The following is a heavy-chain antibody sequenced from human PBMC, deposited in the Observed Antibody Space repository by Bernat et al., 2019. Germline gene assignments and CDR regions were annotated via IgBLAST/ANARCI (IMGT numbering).Heavy chain of an antibody. Sequence: QVQLVQSGAEVKKPGASVKVSCKASGYTFTGYYMHRVRQAPGQGLEWMGWNNPNSGGTNYAQKFKGRVTMTRDTSISTAYMELSRLRSDDTAVYYCARESEMATTVGWFDPWGQGTLVTVSS. V-gene: IGHV1-2*02. D-gene: IGHD5-24*01. CDR2: NNPNSGGT. J-gene: IGHJ5*02. CDR1: GYTFTGYY. CDR3: ARESEMATTVGWFDP.